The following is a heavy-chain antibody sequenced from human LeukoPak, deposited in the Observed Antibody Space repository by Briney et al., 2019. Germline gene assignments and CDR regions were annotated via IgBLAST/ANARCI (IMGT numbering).Heavy chain of an antibody. Sequence: GGSLRLSCAATGFTFSSYAMSWVRQAPGKGLEWVSAISGSGGSTYYADSVKGRFTISRDNSRNTLYLQMNSLRAEDTAVYYCAKGVESYDSSGLFDYWGQGTLVTVSS. CDR3: AKGVESYDSSGLFDY. V-gene: IGHV3-23*01. CDR1: GFTFSSYA. D-gene: IGHD3-22*01. J-gene: IGHJ4*02. CDR2: ISGSGGST.